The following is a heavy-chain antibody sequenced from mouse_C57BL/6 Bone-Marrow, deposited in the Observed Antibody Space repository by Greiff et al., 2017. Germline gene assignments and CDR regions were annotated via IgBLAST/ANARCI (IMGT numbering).Heavy chain of an antibody. Sequence: EVKLQESGGGLVKPGGSLKLSCAASGFTFSDYGMHWVRQAPEKGLEWVAYISSGSSTIYYADTVKGRFTISRDNAKNTLFLQMTSLRSEDTAMYYCARKTLRGGYFDVWGTGTTVTVSS. D-gene: IGHD1-1*01. CDR3: ARKTLRGGYFDV. CDR1: GFTFSDYG. V-gene: IGHV5-17*01. J-gene: IGHJ1*03. CDR2: ISSGSSTI.